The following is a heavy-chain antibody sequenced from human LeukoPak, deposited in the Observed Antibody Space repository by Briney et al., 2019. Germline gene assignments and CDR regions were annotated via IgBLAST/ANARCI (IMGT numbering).Heavy chain of an antibody. CDR1: GGSINGGNYY. D-gene: IGHD5-18*01. Sequence: PSETLSLTCTVSGGSINGGNYYWTWLRQPAGKGLEWIGRISPSGSTNHNPSLTSRVTISVDTSKNQFSLKLSSVTAADTAVYYCAGGYSYGSTYYYMDVWGKGTTVIISS. CDR2: ISPSGST. J-gene: IGHJ6*03. V-gene: IGHV4-61*02. CDR3: AGGYSYGSTYYYMDV.